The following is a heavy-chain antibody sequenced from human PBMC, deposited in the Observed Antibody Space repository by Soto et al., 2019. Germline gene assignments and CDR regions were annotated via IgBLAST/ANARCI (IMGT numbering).Heavy chain of an antibody. D-gene: IGHD2-15*01. Sequence: QVHLQESGPGLVKPTQTLSLSCTVSGGSISSGGYYWSWIRQHPEKGLEWVGYVSYRGSTYYNPSLKSRSTISLDTFRNQFSLKLTSVTAADTAVYYCVRVGYCAGGSCGPIDLWGQGTPVTVSS. CDR3: VRVGYCAGGSCGPIDL. V-gene: IGHV4-31*03. CDR1: GGSISSGGYY. J-gene: IGHJ5*02. CDR2: VSYRGST.